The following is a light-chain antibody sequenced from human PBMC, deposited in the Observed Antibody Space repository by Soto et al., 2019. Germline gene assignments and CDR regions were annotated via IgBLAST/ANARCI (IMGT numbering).Light chain of an antibody. CDR2: EGS. Sequence: QSVLTQPASVSGSPGQSITISCTGTSSDVGCYNLVSWYQQHPGKAPKLMIYEGSKRSSGVTNRFSGSKSGNTASLTISGLQAEDEDDYCCSSYAGSISVFGGGTKLTVL. CDR1: SSDVGCYNL. CDR3: SSYAGSISV. J-gene: IGLJ2*01. V-gene: IGLV2-23*01.